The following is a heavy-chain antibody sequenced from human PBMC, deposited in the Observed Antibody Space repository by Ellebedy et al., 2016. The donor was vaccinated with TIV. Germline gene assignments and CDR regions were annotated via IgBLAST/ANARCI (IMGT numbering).Heavy chain of an antibody. Sequence: MPSETLSLTCTVSGGSISNNNFHWGWIRQSPGKGLEWIGIIHYDGTTHYNPSLKSQVTISADTSKNQFSLKLSSVTAADTAVYYCVSYNGCTGSFDYWGQGTLVTVSS. CDR3: VSYNGCTGSFDY. V-gene: IGHV4-39*01. CDR1: GGSISNNNFH. J-gene: IGHJ4*02. D-gene: IGHD2-8*01. CDR2: IHYDGTT.